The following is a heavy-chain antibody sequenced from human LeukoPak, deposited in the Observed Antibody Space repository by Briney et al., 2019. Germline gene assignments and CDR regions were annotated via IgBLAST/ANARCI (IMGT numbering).Heavy chain of an antibody. D-gene: IGHD3-10*01. J-gene: IGHJ4*02. V-gene: IGHV1-46*01. CDR2: INPSGGST. CDR3: ARDLADREGDY. CDR1: GYTFTSYY. Sequence: ASVKVSCKASGYTFTSYYMHWVRQAPGQGLEWMGVINPSGGSTSYAQKFQGRVTMTRDTSTSTVYMELSSLRSEDTAVYYCARDLADREGDYWGQGTLVTVSS.